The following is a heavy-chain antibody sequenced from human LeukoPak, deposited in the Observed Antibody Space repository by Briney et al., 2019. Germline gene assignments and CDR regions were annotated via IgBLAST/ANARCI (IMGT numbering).Heavy chain of an antibody. CDR1: GGSISSSSYY. V-gene: IGHV4-39*01. J-gene: IGHJ4*02. D-gene: IGHD3-22*01. Sequence: SETLSLTCTVSGGSISSSSYYWGWIRRPPGKGLEWSGSIYYSGSTYYNPSLKSRVTISVDTSKNQFSLKLSSVTAADTAVYYCARSPDSSGYLPPFDYWGQGTLVTVSS. CDR3: ARSPDSSGYLPPFDY. CDR2: IYYSGST.